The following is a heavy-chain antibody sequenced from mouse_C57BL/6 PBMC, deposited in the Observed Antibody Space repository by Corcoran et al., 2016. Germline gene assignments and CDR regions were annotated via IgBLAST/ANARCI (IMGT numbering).Heavy chain of an antibody. CDR2: IYPGDGDT. D-gene: IGHD4-1*02. J-gene: IGHJ2*01. CDR1: GYAFSGYW. CDR3: ARFNWDGEY. V-gene: IGHV1-80*01. Sequence: QVQLQQSGAELVKPGASVKISCKASGYAFSGYWMNWVKQRPGKGLEWIGQIYPGDGDTNYNGKFKGKATLTADKSSSTAYMQLSSLTSEDSAVYFCARFNWDGEYWGQGTTLTVSS.